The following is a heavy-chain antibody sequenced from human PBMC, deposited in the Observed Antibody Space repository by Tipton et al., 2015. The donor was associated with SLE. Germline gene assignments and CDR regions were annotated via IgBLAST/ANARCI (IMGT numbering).Heavy chain of an antibody. CDR2: IYHTGHT. D-gene: IGHD3-22*01. CDR3: ARASGGLLPFDY. Sequence: TLSLTCNVSGYSITSGYYWGWLRQPPGKGLEWIGNIYHTGHTYYNPSLKSRVTVSLDTSKNRFSLKLKSVTAADTAVYYCARASGGLLPFDYWGQGTLVTVSS. CDR1: GYSITSGYY. V-gene: IGHV4-38-2*02. J-gene: IGHJ4*02.